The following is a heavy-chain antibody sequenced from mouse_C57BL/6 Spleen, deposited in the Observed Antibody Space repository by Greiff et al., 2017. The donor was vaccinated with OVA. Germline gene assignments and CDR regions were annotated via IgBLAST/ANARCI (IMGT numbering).Heavy chain of an antibody. Sequence: EVMLVESGGGLVKPGGSLKLSCAASGFTFSSYAMSWVRQTPEKRLEWVATISDGGSYTYYPDNVKGRFTISRDNAKNNLYLQMSHLKSEDTAMYYCARDRYYGPTAYFDVWGTGTTVTVSS. CDR1: GFTFSSYA. CDR3: ARDRYYGPTAYFDV. CDR2: ISDGGSYT. J-gene: IGHJ1*03. V-gene: IGHV5-4*01. D-gene: IGHD2-1*01.